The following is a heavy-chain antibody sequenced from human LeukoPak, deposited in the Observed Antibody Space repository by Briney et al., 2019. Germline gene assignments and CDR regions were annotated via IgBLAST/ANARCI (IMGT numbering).Heavy chain of an antibody. J-gene: IGHJ4*02. Sequence: PGGSLRLSCAASGFTFSAYAMTWVRQAPGKGLGRVSDMSGHEGSTFYANSVKGRFTISRDNSKNTLYLQMNSLRAEDTAVYYCAKEVEPRDNWGQGTLVTVSS. CDR3: AKEVEPRDN. CDR2: MSGHEGST. CDR1: GFTFSAYA. V-gene: IGHV3-23*01. D-gene: IGHD1-26*01.